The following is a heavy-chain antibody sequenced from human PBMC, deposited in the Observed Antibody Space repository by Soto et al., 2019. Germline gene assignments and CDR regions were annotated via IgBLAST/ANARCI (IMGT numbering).Heavy chain of an antibody. CDR3: ADRINWGFDY. D-gene: IGHD7-27*01. J-gene: IGHJ4*02. CDR2: IYHSGST. CDR1: GGSISSSNW. V-gene: IGHV4-4*02. Sequence: SETLSLTCAVSGGSISSSNWWSLVRQPPGKGLEGIGEIYHSGSTNYTPSLKSRVTISVDKSKNQVSVKMGSVTAADTAVYYCADRINWGFDYWGQGTLGTVSS.